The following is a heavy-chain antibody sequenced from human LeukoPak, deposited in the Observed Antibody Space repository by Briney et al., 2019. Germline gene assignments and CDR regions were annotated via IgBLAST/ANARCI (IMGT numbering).Heavy chain of an antibody. D-gene: IGHD2-15*01. Sequence: PGGSLRLSCAGSGFTFGGYGMHWFRQTPGKGLEWVAVIAYDGSRAFYADSVKGRFTISRDNSKNTMSVQMNSLRAEDTAVYYCARLSRDMSSSFDYWGRGTLVTVSS. CDR1: GFTFGGYG. J-gene: IGHJ4*02. V-gene: IGHV3-33*01. CDR2: IAYDGSRA. CDR3: ARLSRDMSSSFDY.